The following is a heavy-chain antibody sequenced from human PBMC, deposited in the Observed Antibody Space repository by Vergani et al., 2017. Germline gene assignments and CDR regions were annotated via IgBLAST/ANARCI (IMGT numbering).Heavy chain of an antibody. V-gene: IGHV1-69*01. J-gene: IGHJ4*02. CDR2: IIPIFGKA. Sequence: QVQLVQSGAEVKKPGSSVKVSCKASGGTFSSYAISWVRQAPGQGLEWMGGIIPIFGKANYAQKFQGRVTITADESTRTAYMELSSLRSEDTAVYYCARVGGYSYGPEKAHLDYWGQGTLVTVSS. D-gene: IGHD5-18*01. CDR3: ARVGGYSYGPEKAHLDY. CDR1: GGTFSSYA.